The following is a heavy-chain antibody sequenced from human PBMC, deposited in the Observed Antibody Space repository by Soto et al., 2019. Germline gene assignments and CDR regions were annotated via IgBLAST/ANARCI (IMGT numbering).Heavy chain of an antibody. CDR2: IYYSGIT. V-gene: IGHV4-39*01. J-gene: IGHJ4*02. CDR3: ASTAMVNFDY. CDR1: GGSISSSSYY. D-gene: IGHD5-18*01. Sequence: QLQLQESGPGLVKPSETLSLTCTVSGGSISSSSYYWGWIRQPPGKGLEWIGSIYYSGITYYNPSLKSRVTISVDTSKNQFSLKLSSVTAADTAVYYCASTAMVNFDYWGQGTLVTVSS.